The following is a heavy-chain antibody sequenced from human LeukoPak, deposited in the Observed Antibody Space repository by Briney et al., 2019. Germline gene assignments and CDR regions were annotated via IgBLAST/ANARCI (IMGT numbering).Heavy chain of an antibody. Sequence: GGSLRLSCAASGFTFSSYGMSWVRQAPGKGLEWVSAITGSGDTTYYADSVKGRFTISRDNSKNTLYLQMNSLRDEDTAVYYCAIVWELPGYWGQGTLVTVSS. D-gene: IGHD1-26*01. V-gene: IGHV3-23*01. CDR2: ITGSGDTT. J-gene: IGHJ4*02. CDR1: GFTFSSYG. CDR3: AIVWELPGY.